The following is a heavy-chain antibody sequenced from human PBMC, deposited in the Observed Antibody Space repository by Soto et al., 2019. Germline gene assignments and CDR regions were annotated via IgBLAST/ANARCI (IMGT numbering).Heavy chain of an antibody. Sequence: ASVKVSCKASGYIFTGYHMHWVRQAPGQGLEWMGWINPDSGATKYTQKFQGRVTMTRDTSISTAYMELSRLRSDDTAFYYCARKVRDSKFDYWGQGALVTVSS. CDR3: ARKVRDSKFDY. J-gene: IGHJ4*02. D-gene: IGHD2-21*02. CDR2: INPDSGAT. V-gene: IGHV1-2*02. CDR1: GYIFTGYH.